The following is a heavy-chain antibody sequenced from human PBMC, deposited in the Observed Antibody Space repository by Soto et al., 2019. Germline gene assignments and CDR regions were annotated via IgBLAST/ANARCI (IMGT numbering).Heavy chain of an antibody. D-gene: IGHD3-3*01. J-gene: IGHJ6*02. Sequence: GGSRRLSCAPSGFTFSSYSMNWVRQAPGKGLEWVSYISSSSSTIYYAESVKGRVTISRDNAKNSLYLQMNSLRDEDTAVYYCARDLAIFCGMDVWGQGTTVTVSS. CDR3: ARDLAIFCGMDV. V-gene: IGHV3-48*02. CDR1: GFTFSSYS. CDR2: ISSSSSTI.